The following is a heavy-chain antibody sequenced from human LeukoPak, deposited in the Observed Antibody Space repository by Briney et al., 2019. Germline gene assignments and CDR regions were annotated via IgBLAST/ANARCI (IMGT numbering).Heavy chain of an antibody. J-gene: IGHJ4*02. V-gene: IGHV1-2*04. D-gene: IGHD1-26*01. CDR2: INPNTGGA. Sequence: GASVKVSCKAFGYTFADYFIHWVRQAPGQGLEWMGRINPNTGGAEYAPKFQGWVTMTRDTSISTAYVEVNRLISDDTAVYYCARDLTSTSHWEFDYWGQGTLVIVSS. CDR3: ARDLTSTSHWEFDY. CDR1: GYTFADYF.